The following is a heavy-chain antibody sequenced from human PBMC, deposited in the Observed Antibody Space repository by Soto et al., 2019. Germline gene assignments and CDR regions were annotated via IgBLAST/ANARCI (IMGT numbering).Heavy chain of an antibody. D-gene: IGHD1-7*01. CDR2: INPASGGT. CDR3: AREITGSTLDS. V-gene: IGHV1-2*04. Sequence: ASVKVSCKASGYTFIGPYIHWVRQAPGQGLEWLGWINPASGGTNYAQKFQGWVTLTRDTSITTAYMELPRLTSDDTAVYYCAREITGSTLDSWGQGTLVTVSS. CDR1: GYTFIGPY. J-gene: IGHJ4*02.